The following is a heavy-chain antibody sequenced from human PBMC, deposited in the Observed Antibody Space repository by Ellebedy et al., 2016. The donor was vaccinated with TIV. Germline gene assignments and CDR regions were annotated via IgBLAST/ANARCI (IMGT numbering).Heavy chain of an antibody. J-gene: IGHJ4*02. CDR3: AFGPKGGDY. CDR2: INPKSGGT. V-gene: IGHV1-2*02. D-gene: IGHD3-10*01. Sequence: ASVKVSCXASGGTFSSYAISWVRQAPGQGLEWMGWINPKSGGTNYAQKYQGRVAMTRDTSITTVYVELSRLRSEDTAVYYCAFGPKGGDYWGQGTLVTVSS. CDR1: GGTFSSYA.